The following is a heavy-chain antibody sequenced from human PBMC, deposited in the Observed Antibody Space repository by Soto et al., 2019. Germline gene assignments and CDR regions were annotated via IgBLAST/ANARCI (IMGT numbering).Heavy chain of an antibody. CDR2: ISGWSPTI. CDR1: GFSFSSYS. J-gene: IGHJ3*02. CDR3: VRDQIYAFDI. Sequence: HPGGSLRLSCAASGFSFSSYSMNWVRQAPGKGLEWVSYISGWSPTISYADSVRGRVTISRDNAKNSLYLQMNNLRDEDTAVYYCVRDQIYAFDIWGKGKMVTVSS. V-gene: IGHV3-48*02.